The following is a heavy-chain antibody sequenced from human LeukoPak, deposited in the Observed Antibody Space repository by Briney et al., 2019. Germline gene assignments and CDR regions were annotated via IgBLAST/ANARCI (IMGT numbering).Heavy chain of an antibody. V-gene: IGHV3-7*01. Sequence: PGGSLRLSCAASGFIFTNYWMTWVRQTPGKGLEWVANIMKDGGDKYYVDSVKGRFTISRDNAKNSVYLQMNSLRAEDTAVYYFVRDRDYYVFDLWGQGTLVTVSS. CDR1: GFIFTNYW. J-gene: IGHJ4*02. D-gene: IGHD3-10*02. CDR3: VRDRDYYVFDL. CDR2: IMKDGGDK.